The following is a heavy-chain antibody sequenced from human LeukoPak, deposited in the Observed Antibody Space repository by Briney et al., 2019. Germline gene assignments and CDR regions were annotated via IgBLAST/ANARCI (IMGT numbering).Heavy chain of an antibody. CDR2: IYSGGST. CDR3: ARGIVRGVSAPDY. D-gene: IGHD3-10*01. V-gene: IGHV3-53*01. Sequence: GGSLRLSCAASGFTVSSNHMSWVHQAPGKGLEWVSVIYSGGSTNYADSVKGRFTISSDNSKNTLYLQMNNLRGEDTAVYYCARGIVRGVSAPDYWGQGTLVTVSS. J-gene: IGHJ4*02. CDR1: GFTVSSNH.